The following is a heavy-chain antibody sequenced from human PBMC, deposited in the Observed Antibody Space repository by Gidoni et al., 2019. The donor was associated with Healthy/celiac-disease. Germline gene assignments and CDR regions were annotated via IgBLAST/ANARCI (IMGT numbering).Heavy chain of an antibody. CDR2: IYYSGST. Sequence: QVQLQESGPGLVKPSETLSLTCTVSRGSISSYYWSWIRQPPGKGLEWIGYIYYSGSTNYNPSLKSRVTISVDTSKNQFSLKLSSVTAADTAVYYCAREAPLGNAFDIWGQGTMVTVSS. CDR1: RGSISSYY. CDR3: AREAPLGNAFDI. J-gene: IGHJ3*02. V-gene: IGHV4-59*12.